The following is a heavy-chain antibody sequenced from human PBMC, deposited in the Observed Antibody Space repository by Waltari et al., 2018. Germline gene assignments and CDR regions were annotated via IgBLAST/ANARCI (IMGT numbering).Heavy chain of an antibody. D-gene: IGHD6-19*01. Sequence: EVQLVESGGGLVQPGGSLRLSCAASGFTFSSYAMHWVRQAPGKGLEYVSVISSNGGSTYYANSVKGRFTISRDNSKNTLYLQMGSLRAEDMAVYYCARFGIAVAGTGDAFDIWGQGTMVTVSS. CDR2: ISSNGGST. V-gene: IGHV3-64*01. CDR3: ARFGIAVAGTGDAFDI. CDR1: GFTFSSYA. J-gene: IGHJ3*02.